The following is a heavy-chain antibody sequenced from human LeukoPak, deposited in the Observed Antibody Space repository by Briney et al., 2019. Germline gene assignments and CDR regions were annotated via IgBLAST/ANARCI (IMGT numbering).Heavy chain of an antibody. CDR3: ARMYMITFGGVIAHNYGMDV. V-gene: IGHV1-69*13. D-gene: IGHD3-16*02. CDR2: IIPIFGTA. Sequence: AASVNVSCTASGGTFSSYAISWVRQAPGQGLEWMGGIIPIFGTANYAQKFQGRVTITADESTSTAYMELSSLRSEDTAVYYCARMYMITFGGVIAHNYGMDVWGQGTTVTVSS. CDR1: GGTFSSYA. J-gene: IGHJ6*02.